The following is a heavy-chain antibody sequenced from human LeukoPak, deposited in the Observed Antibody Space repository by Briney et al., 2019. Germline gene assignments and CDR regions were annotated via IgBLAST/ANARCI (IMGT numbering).Heavy chain of an antibody. D-gene: IGHD1-26*01. CDR3: AREGSYSPYFDY. Sequence: PSETLSLTCTVSGGSISSYYWSWIRQPPGKGLEWIGYIYYSGSTNYNPSLKSRVTISVDTSKNQFSLKLSSVTAADTAVYYCAREGSYSPYFDYWGQGTLVTASS. CDR2: IYYSGST. CDR1: GGSISSYY. J-gene: IGHJ4*02. V-gene: IGHV4-59*01.